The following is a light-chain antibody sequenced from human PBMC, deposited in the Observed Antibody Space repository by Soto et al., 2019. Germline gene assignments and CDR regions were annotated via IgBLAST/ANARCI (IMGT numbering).Light chain of an antibody. CDR1: QSISNY. CDR2: AAS. CDR3: QQSYGTPLT. V-gene: IGKV1-39*01. Sequence: DMEMTQSPSSLSASVGDRVTITCRASQSISNYLNWYQHKPGKVPKLLIYAASSLQSGVPTRFSGSGSGTHFTLTINSLHPEDFATYYCQQSYGTPLTFGGGTKIEIK. J-gene: IGKJ4*01.